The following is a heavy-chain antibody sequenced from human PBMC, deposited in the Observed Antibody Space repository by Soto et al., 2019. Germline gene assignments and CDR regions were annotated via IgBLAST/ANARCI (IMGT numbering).Heavy chain of an antibody. CDR1: GYTFTSYD. D-gene: IGHD2-8*02. J-gene: IGHJ6*03. CDR3: ARGSQVLNRYYMDV. Sequence: ASVKVSCKASGYTFTSYDINWLRQATGQGLEWMGWMNPNSGNTGYAQKFQGRVTMTRNTSISTAYMELSSLRSEDTAVYYCARGSQVLNRYYMDVWGKGTTVTVSS. V-gene: IGHV1-8*01. CDR2: MNPNSGNT.